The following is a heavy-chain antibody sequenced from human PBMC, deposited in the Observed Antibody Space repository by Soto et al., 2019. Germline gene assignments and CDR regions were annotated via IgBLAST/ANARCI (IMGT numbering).Heavy chain of an antibody. V-gene: IGHV3-33*01. D-gene: IGHD2-15*01. CDR3: ARKVGYCSGGSCENWFDP. CDR2: IWYDGSNK. J-gene: IGHJ5*02. Sequence: GGSLRLSCAASGFTFSSYGMHWVRQAPGKGLEWVAVIWYDGSNKYYADSVKGRFTISRDNSKNTLYLQMNSLRAEDTAVYYCARKVGYCSGGSCENWFDPWGQGTLVTVSS. CDR1: GFTFSSYG.